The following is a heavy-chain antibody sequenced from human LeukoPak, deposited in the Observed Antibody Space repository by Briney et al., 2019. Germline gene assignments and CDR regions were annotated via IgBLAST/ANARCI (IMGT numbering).Heavy chain of an antibody. J-gene: IGHJ5*02. CDR3: ARIDSSGPNWFDP. V-gene: IGHV4-30-2*01. Sequence: SETLSLTCAVSGGSISSGGYSWSWIRQPPGKGLEWIGYIYHSGSTYYNPSLKSRVTISVDRSKNQFSLKLGSVTAADTAVYYCARIDSSGPNWFDPWGQGTLVTVSS. D-gene: IGHD3-22*01. CDR1: GGSISSGGYS. CDR2: IYHSGST.